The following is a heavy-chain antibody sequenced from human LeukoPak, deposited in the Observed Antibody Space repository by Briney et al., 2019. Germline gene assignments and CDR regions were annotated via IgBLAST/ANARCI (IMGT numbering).Heavy chain of an antibody. Sequence: GGSLRLSCAASGFTIDDYAMHWVRQAPGKGLEWVSGISWNSGSIGYADSVKGRFTISRDNAKNSLYLQMNSLRAEDTALYYCAKAVVRYYDSSGYSDYWGQGTLVTVSS. D-gene: IGHD3-22*01. CDR1: GFTIDDYA. V-gene: IGHV3-9*01. CDR2: ISWNSGSI. CDR3: AKAVVRYYDSSGYSDY. J-gene: IGHJ4*02.